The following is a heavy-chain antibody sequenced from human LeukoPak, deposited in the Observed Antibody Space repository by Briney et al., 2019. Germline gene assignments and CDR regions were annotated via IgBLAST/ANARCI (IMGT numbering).Heavy chain of an antibody. CDR3: ATASNYGSGVHFDY. CDR2: ITSRSYI. Sequence: GGSLRLSCAASGFTFSSYRMNWVRQAPGKGLEWVSSITSRSYIYYGDSVKGRFTISRDNAKNSLYLQMNSLRAEDTAVYYCATASNYGSGVHFDYWGQGTLVTDSS. V-gene: IGHV3-21*01. D-gene: IGHD3-10*01. J-gene: IGHJ4*02. CDR1: GFTFSSYR.